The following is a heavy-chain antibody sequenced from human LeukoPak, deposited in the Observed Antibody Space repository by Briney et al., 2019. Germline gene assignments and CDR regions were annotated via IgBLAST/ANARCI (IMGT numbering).Heavy chain of an antibody. Sequence: SETLSLTCAVYGGSLSGYYWSWIRQLPGKGLEWIGEINHCGSTNYNPSLKSRVTISVDTSKNQFSLKLSSVTAADTAVYYCARAPTTDYWGQGTLVTVSS. CDR3: ARAPTTDY. CDR2: INHCGST. J-gene: IGHJ4*02. D-gene: IGHD1-1*01. V-gene: IGHV4-34*01. CDR1: GGSLSGYY.